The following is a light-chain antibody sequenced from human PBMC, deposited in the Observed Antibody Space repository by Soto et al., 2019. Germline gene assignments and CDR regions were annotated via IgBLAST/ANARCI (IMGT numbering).Light chain of an antibody. CDR2: GAS. CDR1: QTVSSSF. CDR3: QQRSDSIT. Sequence: EIVLTQSPGTLSLSPRERSTLSCRASQTVSSSFLAWYRQKPGQAPRLLIYGASSRATGIPDRFSGSGSGTDFTLTISSLESEDFAVYYCQQRSDSITFGQGTRLEIK. J-gene: IGKJ5*01. V-gene: IGKV3D-20*02.